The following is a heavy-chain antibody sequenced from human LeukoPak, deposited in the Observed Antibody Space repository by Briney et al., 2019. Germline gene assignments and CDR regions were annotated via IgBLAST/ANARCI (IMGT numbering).Heavy chain of an antibody. Sequence: GASVKVSCKASGYTFTDYYTHWVRQAPGQGLEWMGWINPKSGGTDYAQKFQGRVTMTRDTSINTAYMELSGLRSDDTAVYYCTSDIAVVPTATQGLYWGQGTLVAVSS. CDR2: INPKSGGT. D-gene: IGHD2-2*01. J-gene: IGHJ4*02. CDR3: TSDIAVVPTATQGLY. V-gene: IGHV1-2*02. CDR1: GYTFTDYY.